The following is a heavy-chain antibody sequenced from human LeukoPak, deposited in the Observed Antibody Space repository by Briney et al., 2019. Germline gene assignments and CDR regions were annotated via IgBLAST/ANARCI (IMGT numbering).Heavy chain of an antibody. CDR2: IKTDGSIT. Sequence: GGSLRLSCAASGFSFSVHWMHWVRQAPGKGPVWVSRIKTDGSITDYADFVKGRFTISRDNAKNTLYLQMNSLRAEDTAIYYCAKAATYFYGSVTYDWFESWGQGTLVTVSS. CDR1: GFSFSVHW. J-gene: IGHJ5*01. D-gene: IGHD3-10*01. V-gene: IGHV3-74*01. CDR3: AKAATYFYGSVTYDWFES.